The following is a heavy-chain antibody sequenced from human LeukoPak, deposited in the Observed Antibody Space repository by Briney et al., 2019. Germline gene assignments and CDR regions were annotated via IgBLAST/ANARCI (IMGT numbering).Heavy chain of an antibody. J-gene: IGHJ4*02. V-gene: IGHV1-69*11. D-gene: IGHD6-13*01. CDR1: GGTFSSYP. CDR2: VIPILGTT. Sequence: GSSVKVSCKASGGTFSSYPFNWVRQAPGQGLEWMGRVIPILGTTNYAQKFQGRVTITADESSNTASLDLSSLTSEDTAVYYCATDPNPYSSTSGYFDFWGQGTLVTVSS. CDR3: ATDPNPYSSTSGYFDF.